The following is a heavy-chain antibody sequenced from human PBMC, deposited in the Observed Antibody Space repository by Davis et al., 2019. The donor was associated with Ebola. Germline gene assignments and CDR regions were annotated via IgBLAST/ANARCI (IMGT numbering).Heavy chain of an antibody. CDR2: IKQDGSEK. Sequence: GESLKISCAASGFTFSNAWMSWVRQAPGKGLEWVANIKQDGSEKYYVDSVKGRFTISRDNAKNSLYLQMNSLRAEDTAVYYCARDSYSLYYYGMDVWGQGTTVTVSS. CDR1: GFTFSNAW. V-gene: IGHV3-7*03. CDR3: ARDSYSLYYYGMDV. D-gene: IGHD2-15*01. J-gene: IGHJ6*02.